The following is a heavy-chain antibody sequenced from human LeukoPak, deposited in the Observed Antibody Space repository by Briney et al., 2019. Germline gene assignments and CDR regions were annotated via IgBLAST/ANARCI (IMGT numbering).Heavy chain of an antibody. Sequence: GRSLTLSRTASGFTFGDYALSWFRQAPGKGLEWLSFIRSKDHGGTTEYAASVKGRFTISRDDSNSIAYLQMNSLIIEDTAVYFCTRDPHYYHGNPHDFWGQGTRVTVSS. J-gene: IGHJ4*02. CDR1: GFTFGDYA. V-gene: IGHV3-49*03. CDR3: TRDPHYYHGNPHDF. D-gene: IGHD4-23*01. CDR2: IRSKDHGGTT.